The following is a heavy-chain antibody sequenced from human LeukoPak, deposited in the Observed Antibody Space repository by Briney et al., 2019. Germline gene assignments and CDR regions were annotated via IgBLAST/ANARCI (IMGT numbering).Heavy chain of an antibody. CDR1: GGSFSGYY. Sequence: SETLSLTCAVYGGSFSGYYWNWIRQPPGKGLEWIGEINHSGSTNYNPSLKSRVTISVDTSKNQFSLKLSSVTAADTAVYYCAKGIAAAGNPYYYYGMDVWGQGTTVTVSS. V-gene: IGHV4-34*01. CDR3: AKGIAAAGNPYYYYGMDV. D-gene: IGHD6-13*01. CDR2: INHSGST. J-gene: IGHJ6*02.